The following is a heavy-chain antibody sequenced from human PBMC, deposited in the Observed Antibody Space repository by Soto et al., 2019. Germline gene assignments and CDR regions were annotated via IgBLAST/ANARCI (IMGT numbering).Heavy chain of an antibody. J-gene: IGHJ4*02. CDR2: IYYSGST. D-gene: IGHD3-16*02. CDR3: AREVARGVDDYVWGSYRPPDY. CDR1: GGSISSGDYY. V-gene: IGHV4-30-4*01. Sequence: QVQLQESGPGLVKPSQTLSLTCTVSGGSISSGDYYWSWIRQPPGKGLEWIGYIYYSGSTYYNPSLKSRVTISVDTSKNQFSLKLSSVTAADTAVYYCAREVARGVDDYVWGSYRPPDYWGQGTLVTVSS.